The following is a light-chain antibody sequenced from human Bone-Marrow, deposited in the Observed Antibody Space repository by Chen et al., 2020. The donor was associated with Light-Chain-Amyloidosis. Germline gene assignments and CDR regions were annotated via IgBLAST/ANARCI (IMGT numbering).Light chain of an antibody. Sequence: SYVLTQPSSVSVAPGQTATIACGGNNIGSTSVHCYQQTPGQAPLLVVYDDSDRPSGIPDRLSGSNSGNTATLTISRVEAGDEADYYWQVWDRSSGRPVFGGGTKLTVL. V-gene: IGLV3-21*02. J-gene: IGLJ3*02. CDR1: NIGSTS. CDR3: QVWDRSSGRPV. CDR2: DDS.